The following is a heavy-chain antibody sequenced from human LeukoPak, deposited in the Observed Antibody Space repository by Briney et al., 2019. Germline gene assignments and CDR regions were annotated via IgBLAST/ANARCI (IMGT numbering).Heavy chain of an antibody. J-gene: IGHJ2*01. CDR2: INTDGGGA. V-gene: IGHV3-74*01. CDR1: GFTLGSYW. Sequence: QPGGSLRLSCAASGFTLGSYWMHWVRQAPGKGLVWLSRINTDGGGASYADSVKGRFTSSRDNAKNTLYLQMNSLRAEDTAVYYCARGENGITIFGVAKNNHWYFDLWGRGTLVTVSS. D-gene: IGHD3-3*01. CDR3: ARGENGITIFGVAKNNHWYFDL.